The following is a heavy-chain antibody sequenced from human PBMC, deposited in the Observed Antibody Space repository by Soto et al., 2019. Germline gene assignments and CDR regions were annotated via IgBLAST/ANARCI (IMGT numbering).Heavy chain of an antibody. CDR3: ARDACSGGSCYLSSWFDP. D-gene: IGHD2-15*01. CDR1: GYTFTGYY. V-gene: IGHV1-2*04. CDR2: INPNSGGT. Sequence: QVQLVQSGAEVKKPGASVKVSCKASGYTFTGYYMHWVRQAPGQGLEWMGWINPNSGGTNYAQKFQGWVTMTRDTSISTAYMELSRLRSHDTAVYYCARDACSGGSCYLSSWFDPWGQGTLVTVSS. J-gene: IGHJ5*02.